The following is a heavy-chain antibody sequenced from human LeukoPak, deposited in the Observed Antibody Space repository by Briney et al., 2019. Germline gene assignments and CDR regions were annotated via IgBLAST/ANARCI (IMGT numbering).Heavy chain of an antibody. D-gene: IGHD3-22*01. V-gene: IGHV3-23*01. J-gene: IGHJ4*02. CDR2: ISPSGDIT. CDR1: GFIFSSHG. Sequence: GGSLRLSCAASGFIFSSHGMNWVRQAPGKGLEWVSGISPSGDITYYADSVKGRFTISRDNSKNTVYLQMDSLRFEDAAVYYCAKKTYYYDSSGYYYTFEDFYFDYWGQGTLVTVSS. CDR3: AKKTYYYDSSGYYYTFEDFYFDY.